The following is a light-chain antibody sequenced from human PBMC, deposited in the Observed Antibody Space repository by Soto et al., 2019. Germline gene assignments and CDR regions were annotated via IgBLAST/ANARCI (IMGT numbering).Light chain of an antibody. J-gene: IGKJ1*01. V-gene: IGKV3-11*01. Sequence: EVVMTQSPATLSVSPGERVTFSCRASQSIGLAIAWYQHKPGQAPRLLIFDASQRATGIPARFRGSGSGTDFTLSISSLEPEDFAVYYCQQRTDRPPWTFGQGTKVDI. CDR1: QSIGLA. CDR3: QQRTDRPPWT. CDR2: DAS.